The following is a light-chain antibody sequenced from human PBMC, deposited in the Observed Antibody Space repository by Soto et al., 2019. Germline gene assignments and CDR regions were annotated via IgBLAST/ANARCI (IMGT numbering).Light chain of an antibody. V-gene: IGLV2-14*01. CDR1: SSDVGGYNY. J-gene: IGLJ2*01. Sequence: QSALTQPASVSGSPGQSITISCTGTSSDVGGYNYVSWYLQHPGKAPKVMIYDVSNRPSGFSNRFSGSKSGNTASLTISGLQVEDEADYYCSSYTTRSTVVFGGGTKLTVL. CDR3: SSYTTRSTVV. CDR2: DVS.